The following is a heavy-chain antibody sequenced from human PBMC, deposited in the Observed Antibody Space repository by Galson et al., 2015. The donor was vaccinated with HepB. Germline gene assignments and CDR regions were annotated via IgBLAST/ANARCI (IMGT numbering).Heavy chain of an antibody. CDR3: VRDRGGFGAARGLDY. CDR2: ITTSGTII. J-gene: IGHJ4*02. Sequence: SLRLSCAASGFTFSGYEMHWVRQAPGKGLEWVSYITTSGTIIFYAHSVEGRFTISRDDAKNSLYLHMNSLRAEDTALYYCVRDRGGFGAARGLDYWGQGSLVTVSS. V-gene: IGHV3-48*03. D-gene: IGHD3-16*01. CDR1: GFTFSGYE.